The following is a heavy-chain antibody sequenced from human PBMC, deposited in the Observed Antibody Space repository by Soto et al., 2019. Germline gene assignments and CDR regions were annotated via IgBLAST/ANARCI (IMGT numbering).Heavy chain of an antibody. V-gene: IGHV3-7*05. CDR2: IKQDGSEK. CDR1: GFTFSSYW. Sequence: GGSLRLSCAASGFTFSSYWMSWVRQAPGKGLEWVANIKQDGSEKYYVDSVKGRFTISRDNAKNSLYLQMNSLRAEDTAVYYCARDSCGGDCYFYYGMDVWGQGTTVTVSS. D-gene: IGHD2-21*02. J-gene: IGHJ6*02. CDR3: ARDSCGGDCYFYYGMDV.